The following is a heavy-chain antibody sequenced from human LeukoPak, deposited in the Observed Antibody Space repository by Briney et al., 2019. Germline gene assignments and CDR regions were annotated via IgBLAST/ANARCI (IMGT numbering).Heavy chain of an antibody. CDR2: IYTSGST. D-gene: IGHD3-22*01. V-gene: IGHV4-4*07. J-gene: IGHJ3*02. Sequence: PSETLSLTCTVSGNSFGDYYWSWIRQPAGKGLEWIGRIYTSGSTTYNPSLKSRVTMSVDTSKSQFSLNLMSVTAADTAVYYCARGPYKYDGSGAFDIWGQGTMVTVSS. CDR3: ARGPYKYDGSGAFDI. CDR1: GNSFGDYY.